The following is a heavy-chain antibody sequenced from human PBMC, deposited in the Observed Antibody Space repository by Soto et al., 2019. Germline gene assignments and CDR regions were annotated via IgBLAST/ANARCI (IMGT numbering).Heavy chain of an antibody. D-gene: IGHD3-22*01. CDR1: GFTFDDYA. CDR2: ISWNSGSI. V-gene: IGHV3-9*01. J-gene: IGHJ4*02. Sequence: EVQLVESGGGLVQPGRSLRLSCAASGFTFDDYAMHWVRQAPGKGLEWVSGISWNSGSIGYADSVKGRFTISRDNAKNSLYLQMNSLRAEDTALYYCAKDNDSSGYYLDYWGQGTLVTVSS. CDR3: AKDNDSSGYYLDY.